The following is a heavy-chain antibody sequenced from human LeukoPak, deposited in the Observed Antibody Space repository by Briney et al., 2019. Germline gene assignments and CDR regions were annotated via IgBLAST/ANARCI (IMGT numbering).Heavy chain of an antibody. Sequence: GRSLRLSCAVSGFTFSSYGMHWVRQAPGKGLEWVAVIWYDGSNKYYADSVKGRFTISRDNSKNTLYLQMNSLRAEDTAVYYCARAGIVGALDYWGQGTLVTVSS. CDR2: IWYDGSNK. V-gene: IGHV3-33*08. CDR3: ARAGIVGALDY. D-gene: IGHD1-26*01. J-gene: IGHJ4*02. CDR1: GFTFSSYG.